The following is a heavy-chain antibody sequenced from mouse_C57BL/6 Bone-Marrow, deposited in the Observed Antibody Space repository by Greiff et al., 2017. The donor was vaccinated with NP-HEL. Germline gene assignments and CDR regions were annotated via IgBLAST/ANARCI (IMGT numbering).Heavy chain of an antibody. V-gene: IGHV1-64*01. CDR3: ARSGYGPWYFDV. CDR2: IHPNSGST. Sequence: QVQLQQPGAELVKPGASVKLSCKASGYTFTSYWMPWVKQRPGQGLEWIGMIHPNSGSTNYNEKFKSKATLTVDKSSSTAYMQLSSLTSEDSAVYYCARSGYGPWYFDVWGTGTTVTVSS. J-gene: IGHJ1*03. CDR1: GYTFTSYW. D-gene: IGHD2-10*02.